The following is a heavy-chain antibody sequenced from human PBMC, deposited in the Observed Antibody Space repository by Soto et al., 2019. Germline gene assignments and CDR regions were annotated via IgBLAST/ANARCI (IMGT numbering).Heavy chain of an antibody. CDR1: GFTFSSYG. D-gene: IGHD2-15*01. Sequence: QVQLVESGGGVVQPGRSLRLSCAASGFTFSSYGMHWVRQAPGKGLEWVAVISYDGSNKNYADSVKGRFNISRDNSKNTLYLQMNSLRAEDTAVYYCAKGLGGVVVVADGTYWGQGTLVTVSS. CDR2: ISYDGSNK. V-gene: IGHV3-30*18. CDR3: AKGLGGVVVVADGTY. J-gene: IGHJ4*02.